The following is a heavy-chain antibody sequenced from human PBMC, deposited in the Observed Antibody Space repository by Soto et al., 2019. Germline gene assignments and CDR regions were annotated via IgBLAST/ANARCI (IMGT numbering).Heavy chain of an antibody. CDR2: INPNSGDT. CDR3: ARDLSFVVPAANNYYYYYGMDV. D-gene: IGHD2-2*01. V-gene: IGHV1-46*01. CDR1: GYTFTYYH. J-gene: IGHJ6*02. Sequence: GASVKVSCKASGYTFTYYHVHWVRRAPGQGLEWMGIINPNSGDTTYAQKFQGRVTMTRDTSTSTAYMELRSLRSDDTAVYYCARDLSFVVPAANNYYYYYGMDVWGQGTTVTVSS.